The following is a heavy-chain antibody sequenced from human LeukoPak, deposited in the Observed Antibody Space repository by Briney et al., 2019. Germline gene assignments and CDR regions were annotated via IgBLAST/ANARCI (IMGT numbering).Heavy chain of an antibody. CDR2: IKPNSGGT. Sequence: ASVKVSCKASGYTFTGYYMHWVRQAPGQGLKWMEWIKPNSGGTNYAQKFQGRVTMTRDTSISTAYMELSRLRSDDTAVYYCARDDQLRLDDAFDIWGQGTMVTVSS. V-gene: IGHV1-2*02. D-gene: IGHD2-2*01. J-gene: IGHJ3*02. CDR3: ARDDQLRLDDAFDI. CDR1: GYTFTGYY.